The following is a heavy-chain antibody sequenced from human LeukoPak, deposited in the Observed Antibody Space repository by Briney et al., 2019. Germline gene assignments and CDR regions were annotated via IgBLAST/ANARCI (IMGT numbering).Heavy chain of an antibody. Sequence: GGSLRLSCAASGFTFSSYWMTWVRQAPGKGLEWVAKIKQDGSEGNYVDSVKGRFTISRDNAKNSLYLQMNSLRAEDTAVYYCASTATLSYWGQGTLDTVSS. J-gene: IGHJ4*02. CDR3: ASTATLSY. CDR1: GFTFSSYW. CDR2: IKQDGSEG. D-gene: IGHD2-15*01. V-gene: IGHV3-7*01.